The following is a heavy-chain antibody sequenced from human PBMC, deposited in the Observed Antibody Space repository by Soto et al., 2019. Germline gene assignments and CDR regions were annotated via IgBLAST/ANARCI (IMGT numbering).Heavy chain of an antibody. CDR2: IIPILGIA. V-gene: IGHV1-69*02. D-gene: IGHD5-18*01. J-gene: IGHJ5*02. CDR1: GGSLSSYS. Sequence: GASVEVSWKDRGGSLSSYSISRERKAPGQGLEWMGRIIPILGIANYAQKFQGRVTITADKSTSTAYMELSSLRSEDTAVYYCARAVDTAMVIWFDPWGQGTLVTVSS. CDR3: ARAVDTAMVIWFDP.